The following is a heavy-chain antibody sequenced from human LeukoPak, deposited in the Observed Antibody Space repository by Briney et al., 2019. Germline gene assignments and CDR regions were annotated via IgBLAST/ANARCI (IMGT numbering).Heavy chain of an antibody. CDR1: GYTFTGYY. D-gene: IGHD3-22*01. CDR2: INPNSGGT. J-gene: IGHJ3*02. Sequence: ASVEVSCKASGYTFTGYYMHWVRQAPGQGLEWMGWINPNSGGTNHAQKFQGRVTMTRDTSISTAYMELSRLRSDDTAVYYCALSRSSGYYCAFDIWGQGTMVTVSS. CDR3: ALSRSSGYYCAFDI. V-gene: IGHV1-2*02.